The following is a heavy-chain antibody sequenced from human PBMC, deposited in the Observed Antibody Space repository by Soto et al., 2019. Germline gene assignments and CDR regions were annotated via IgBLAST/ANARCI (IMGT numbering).Heavy chain of an antibody. Sequence: GGSLRLSCAASGFTVSSNYMSWVRQAPGKGLEWVSVIYSGGSTYYADSVKGRFTISRDNSKNTLYLQMNSLRAEDTAVYYCAREGSGAADGTNYWGQGTLVTVYS. J-gene: IGHJ4*02. V-gene: IGHV3-53*01. CDR2: IYSGGST. CDR1: GFTVSSNY. CDR3: AREGSGAADGTNY. D-gene: IGHD6-13*01.